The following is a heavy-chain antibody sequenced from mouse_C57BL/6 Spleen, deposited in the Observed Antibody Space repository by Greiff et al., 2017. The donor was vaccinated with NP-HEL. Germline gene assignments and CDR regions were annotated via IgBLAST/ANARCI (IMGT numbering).Heavy chain of an antibody. CDR1: GYTFTDYY. CDR2: INPNNGGT. Sequence: QLQQSGPELVKPGASVKISCKASGYTFTDYYMNWVKQSHGKSLEWIGDINPNNGGTSYNQKFKGKATLTVDKSSSTAYMELRSLTSEDSAVYYCARRGGGFDYWGQGTTLTVSS. D-gene: IGHD1-1*02. V-gene: IGHV1-26*01. CDR3: ARRGGGFDY. J-gene: IGHJ2*01.